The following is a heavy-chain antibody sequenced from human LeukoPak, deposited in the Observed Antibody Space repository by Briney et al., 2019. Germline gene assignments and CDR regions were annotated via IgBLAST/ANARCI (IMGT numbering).Heavy chain of an antibody. Sequence: SETLSLTCIVSGDSISGKYWCWIRRPAGKGLEWLGRIYSSGTTDYSPSLMSRVTMSLDTSKNHISLRLRSVTAADTAVYYCARLDILVPRAVEWFDPWGQGTVVTVSS. CDR1: GDSISGKY. J-gene: IGHJ5*01. CDR3: ARLDILVPRAVEWFDP. D-gene: IGHD2-2*01. V-gene: IGHV4-4*07. CDR2: IYSSGTT.